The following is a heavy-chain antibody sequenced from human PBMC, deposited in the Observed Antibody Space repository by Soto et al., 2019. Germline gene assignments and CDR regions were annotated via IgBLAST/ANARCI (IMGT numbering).Heavy chain of an antibody. D-gene: IGHD6-19*01. J-gene: IGHJ4*02. CDR2: ISGSGIST. Sequence: EVQLLESGGGLVQPGGSLRLSCAASGFTFSSYAMTWVRQAPGKGLEWVSAISGSGISTYYADSVKGRFTISRDNSKNTLYLQMNSLRAEDTAVYYCAKEEAFSSGWATSDYWGQGTLVTVSS. CDR3: AKEEAFSSGWATSDY. V-gene: IGHV3-23*01. CDR1: GFTFSSYA.